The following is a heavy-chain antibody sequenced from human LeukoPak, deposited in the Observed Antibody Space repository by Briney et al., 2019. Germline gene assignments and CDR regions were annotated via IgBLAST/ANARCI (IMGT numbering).Heavy chain of an antibody. CDR2: ISGSGGST. J-gene: IGHJ6*03. Sequence: QPGGSLRLSCAASGFTFSSYAMSWVRQAPGKGLEWVSAISGSGGSTYYADSVKGRFTISRDNSKNTLYLQMNSLRAEDTAVYYCANQRTGYYISHYYYMDVWGKGTTVTVSS. CDR3: ANQRTGYYISHYYYMDV. D-gene: IGHD3/OR15-3a*01. V-gene: IGHV3-23*01. CDR1: GFTFSSYA.